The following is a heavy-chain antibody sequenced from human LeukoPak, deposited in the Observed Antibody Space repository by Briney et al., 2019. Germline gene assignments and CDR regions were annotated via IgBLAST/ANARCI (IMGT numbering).Heavy chain of an antibody. Sequence: GGSLRLSCAASGFSVSTDHMSWVRQAPGKGLEWVSVIYNVGSTYYADTVKGRFTISRDNSKNTVDLLLNSLRAEDTAVYYCARVWELSYDYWGQGTLVTVSS. CDR1: GFSVSTDH. CDR2: IYNVGST. J-gene: IGHJ4*02. D-gene: IGHD3-16*02. V-gene: IGHV3-53*01. CDR3: ARVWELSYDY.